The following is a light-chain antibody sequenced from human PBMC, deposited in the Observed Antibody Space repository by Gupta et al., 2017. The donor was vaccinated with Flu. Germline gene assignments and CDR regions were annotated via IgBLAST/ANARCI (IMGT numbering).Light chain of an antibody. Sequence: DIQMTPFPSSVFANEGDRVTITCRASQDITSWLAWYQQKPGKTPKLLIYAASSLQGGVPSRFSGSGSGTDFTLTITNLQPEDFAMYYCQQTDSFPLTFGGGTRVEIK. CDR1: QDITSW. CDR2: AAS. V-gene: IGKV1-12*01. CDR3: QQTDSFPLT. J-gene: IGKJ4*01.